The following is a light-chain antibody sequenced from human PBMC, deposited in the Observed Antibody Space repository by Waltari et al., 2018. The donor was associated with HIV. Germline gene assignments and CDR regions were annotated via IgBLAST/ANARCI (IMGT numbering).Light chain of an antibody. CDR2: KAS. CDR3: QQYYRYPYT. CDR1: QSISSW. Sequence: DIQMTKSPSTLSASVGDRVKITCRASQSISSWLAWYQQKPGKAPKLLIYKASSLESGVPSRFSGSGSETEVTLTVSSLQPDDFAAYYCQQYYRYPYTFGQGTKLEIK. J-gene: IGKJ2*01. V-gene: IGKV1-5*03.